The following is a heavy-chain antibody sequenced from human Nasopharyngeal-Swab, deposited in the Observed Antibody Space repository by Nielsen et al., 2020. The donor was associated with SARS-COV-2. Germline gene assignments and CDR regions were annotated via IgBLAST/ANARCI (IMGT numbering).Heavy chain of an antibody. D-gene: IGHD3-10*01. CDR1: GFTFSSYG. CDR3: ARGAGSGSYLAFDY. Sequence: GESLKISCAASGFTFSSYGMHWVRQAPGKGLEWVAVISYDGSNKYYADSVKGRFTISRDNSKNTLYLQMNSLRAEDTAVYYCARGAGSGSYLAFDYWGQGTLVTVSS. V-gene: IGHV3-30*03. CDR2: ISYDGSNK. J-gene: IGHJ4*02.